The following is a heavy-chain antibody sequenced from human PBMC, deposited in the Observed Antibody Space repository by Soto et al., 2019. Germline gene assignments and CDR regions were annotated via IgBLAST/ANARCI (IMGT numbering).Heavy chain of an antibody. D-gene: IGHD3-10*01. V-gene: IGHV3-66*01. CDR3: AREPSRPYGLGSYGHFDY. CDR2: IYSGGST. Sequence: EVQLVESGGGLVQPGGSLRLSCAASGFTVSSNYMSWVRQAPGKGLEWVSVIYSGGSTYYADSVKGRFTISRDNSKNTLYLQMNSLRAEDTAVYYCAREPSRPYGLGSYGHFDYWGQGTLVTVSS. CDR1: GFTVSSNY. J-gene: IGHJ4*02.